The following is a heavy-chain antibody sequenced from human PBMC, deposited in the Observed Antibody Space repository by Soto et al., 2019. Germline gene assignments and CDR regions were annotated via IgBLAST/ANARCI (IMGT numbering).Heavy chain of an antibody. J-gene: IGHJ6*03. CDR1: GGTFSSYT. Sequence: SVKVSCKASGGTFSSYTISWVRQAPGQGLEWMGRIIPILGIANYAQKFQGRVTITADKSTSTAYMELSSLRSEDTAVYYCAREAGSSAIYYYYYMDVWGKGTTVTVSS. D-gene: IGHD6-6*01. V-gene: IGHV1-69*04. CDR3: AREAGSSAIYYYYYMDV. CDR2: IIPILGIA.